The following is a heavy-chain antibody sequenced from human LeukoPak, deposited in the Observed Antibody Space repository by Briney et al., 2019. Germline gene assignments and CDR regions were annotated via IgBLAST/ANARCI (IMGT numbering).Heavy chain of an antibody. CDR2: ITSTSTYI. Sequence: KPGGSLRLSCAASGFTFSSYTFNWVRQAPGKWLEWVASITSTSTYIYYADSVQGRSAVSRDNAKNSLYLQMNSLRAEDTAVFYCVRRGPNNSGLDYWGQGTLVTVSS. J-gene: IGHJ4*02. CDR3: VRRGPNNSGLDY. V-gene: IGHV3-21*01. D-gene: IGHD5-12*01. CDR1: GFTFSSYT.